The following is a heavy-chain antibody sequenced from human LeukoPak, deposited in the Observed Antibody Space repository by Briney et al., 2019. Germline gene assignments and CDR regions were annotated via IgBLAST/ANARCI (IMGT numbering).Heavy chain of an antibody. V-gene: IGHV3-53*01. D-gene: IGHD5-24*01. CDR3: ARDLRDGYNSGSLGY. J-gene: IGHJ4*02. CDR1: GFTVSSNY. Sequence: GGSLRLSCAASGFTVSSNYMSWVRQAPGKGLEWVSVIYSGGSTYYADSVKGRFTISRDNYKNTLYLQMNSLRAEDTAVYYCARDLRDGYNSGSLGYWGQGTLVTVSS. CDR2: IYSGGST.